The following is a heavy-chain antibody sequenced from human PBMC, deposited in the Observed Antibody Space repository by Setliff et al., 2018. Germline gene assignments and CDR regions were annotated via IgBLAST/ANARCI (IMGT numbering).Heavy chain of an antibody. Sequence: GESLKISCKASGYRFTSYWIGWVRQMPGKGLEWMGIIYPTDSDAMYSPSFQGKVTISVDKSINTAYLHWSSLKASDTAMYYCARSGNQVGGDYWGQGTLVTVS. CDR2: IYPTDSDA. CDR1: GYRFTSYW. V-gene: IGHV5-51*01. D-gene: IGHD1-26*01. CDR3: ARSGNQVGGDY. J-gene: IGHJ4*02.